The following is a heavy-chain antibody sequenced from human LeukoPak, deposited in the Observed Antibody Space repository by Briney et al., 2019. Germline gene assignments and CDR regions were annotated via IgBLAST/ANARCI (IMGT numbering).Heavy chain of an antibody. D-gene: IGHD3-22*01. CDR2: IKQDGSEK. CDR1: GFTFSSYW. V-gene: IGHV3-7*01. J-gene: IGHJ4*02. Sequence: SGGSLRLSCAASGFTFSSYWMSWVRQAPGKGLEWVANIKQDGSEKYYVDSVKGRFTISRDNAKNSLYLQMNSLRAEDTAVYYCARGIDDRDGYQAHFDYWGQGTLVTVSS. CDR3: ARGIDDRDGYQAHFDY.